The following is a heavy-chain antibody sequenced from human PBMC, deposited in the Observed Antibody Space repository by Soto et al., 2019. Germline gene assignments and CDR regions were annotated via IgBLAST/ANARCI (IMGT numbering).Heavy chain of an antibody. J-gene: IGHJ4*02. CDR1: GDSISSSTYY. V-gene: IGHV4-39*02. D-gene: IGHD3-22*01. CDR3: AREGCYDSSCYLDY. CDR2: IYYSGST. Sequence: QLQLQESGPGLVKPSETLSLTCTVSGDSISSSTYYWAWIRQPPGKGLEWIGNIYYSGSTYYNPSLKSRVTISVDTSKNQFSLKLSSVTAADTAVYYCAREGCYDSSCYLDYWGQGTLVTVSS.